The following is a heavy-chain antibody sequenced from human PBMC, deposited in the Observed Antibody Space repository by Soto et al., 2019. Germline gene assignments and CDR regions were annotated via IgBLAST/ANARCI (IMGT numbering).Heavy chain of an antibody. J-gene: IGHJ4*02. CDR3: AKERLGRGIVD. V-gene: IGHV3-23*01. CDR2: VNNGGGGT. Sequence: EVLLLDSGGGLVQPGGSLRLSCAASGFTFSNYAMTWVRQAPGKGPEWISTVNNGGGGTYYADSVKGRFTISRDNSKNTLYLQVRSLRAEDTAVYYCAKERLGRGIVDWGQGILVTFSS. D-gene: IGHD2-15*01. CDR1: GFTFSNYA.